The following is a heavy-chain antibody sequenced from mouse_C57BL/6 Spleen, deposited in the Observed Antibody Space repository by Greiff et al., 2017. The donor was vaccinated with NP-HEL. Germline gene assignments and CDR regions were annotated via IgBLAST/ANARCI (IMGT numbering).Heavy chain of an antibody. CDR1: GYTFTSYW. D-gene: IGHD1-1*01. Sequence: QVQLQQSGAELVKPGASVKMSCKASGYTFTSYWITWVKQRPGQGLEWIGDIYPGSGSTNYNEKFKSKATLTVDTSSSTAYMQLSSLTSEDSAVYYCATERDITTVFDYWGQGTTLTVSS. CDR2: IYPGSGST. V-gene: IGHV1-55*01. CDR3: ATERDITTVFDY. J-gene: IGHJ2*01.